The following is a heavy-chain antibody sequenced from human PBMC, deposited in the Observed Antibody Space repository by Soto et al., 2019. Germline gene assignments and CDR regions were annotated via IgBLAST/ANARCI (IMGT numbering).Heavy chain of an antibody. V-gene: IGHV3-30*18. Sequence: QVQLVESGGGVVQPGRSLRLSCAASGFTFSSYGMHWVRQAPGKGLEWVAVISYDGSNKYYADSVKARFTISRDNSKNTLYLQMNSLRAEDTAVYYCAKPGGAIAVAGTSDIIHWGQGTLVTVSS. J-gene: IGHJ4*02. D-gene: IGHD6-19*01. CDR3: AKPGGAIAVAGTSDIIH. CDR1: GFTFSSYG. CDR2: ISYDGSNK.